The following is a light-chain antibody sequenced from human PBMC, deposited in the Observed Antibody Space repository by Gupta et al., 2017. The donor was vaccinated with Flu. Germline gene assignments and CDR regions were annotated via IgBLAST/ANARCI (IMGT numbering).Light chain of an antibody. Sequence: TVLTQSPATLSLSPGERATLYCKASQSVFTYLAWYQQKPGQAPRLLIYDASNRATGIPARFSGSGSGTDFTLTISNLEAEDSAVYYCQQRSDWPPLTFGGGTKVEIK. J-gene: IGKJ4*01. CDR1: QSVFTY. CDR3: QQRSDWPPLT. CDR2: DAS. V-gene: IGKV3-11*01.